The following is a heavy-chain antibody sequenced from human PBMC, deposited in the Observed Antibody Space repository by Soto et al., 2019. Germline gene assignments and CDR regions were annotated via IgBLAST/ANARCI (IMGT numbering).Heavy chain of an antibody. CDR2: IYYSGST. D-gene: IGHD3-3*01. V-gene: IGHV4-31*03. CDR1: GGSISRGGYY. J-gene: IGHJ6*02. Sequence: SEALSLTCTVSGGSISRGGYYWSWIRQDPGKGLEWIGDIYYSGSTYYNPPLKSRVTISVDTSKNQFSLKLSSVTAADTAVYYCARDPATIFGVFPPYYYGMDVWGQGTTVTVSS. CDR3: ARDPATIFGVFPPYYYGMDV.